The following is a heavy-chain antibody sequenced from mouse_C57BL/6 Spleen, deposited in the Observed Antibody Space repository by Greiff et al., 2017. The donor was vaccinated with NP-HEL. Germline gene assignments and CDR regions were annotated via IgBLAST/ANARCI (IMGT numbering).Heavy chain of an antibody. D-gene: IGHD1-1*01. CDR3: ARRDYYGSGYFDY. V-gene: IGHV1-59*01. CDR2: IDPSDSYT. Sequence: QVQLQQPGAELVRPGTSVKLSCKASGYTFTSYWMHWVKQRPGQGLEWIGVIDPSDSYTNYNQKFKGKATLTVDTSSSTAYMQLSSLTSEDSAVYYCARRDYYGSGYFDYWGQGTTLTVSS. J-gene: IGHJ2*01. CDR1: GYTFTSYW.